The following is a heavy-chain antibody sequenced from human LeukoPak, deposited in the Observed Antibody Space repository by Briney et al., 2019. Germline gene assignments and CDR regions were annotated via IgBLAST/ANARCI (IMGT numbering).Heavy chain of an antibody. Sequence: GGSLRLSCAASGFTFSSYAMSWVRQAPGKGLEWVSAISGSGGSTYYADSVKGRFTISRDNSKNTLYLQMNSLRAEDTAVYYCAGEVYYYDSSGMTYYFDYWGQGTLVTVSS. CDR3: AGEVYYYDSSGMTYYFDY. CDR1: GFTFSSYA. J-gene: IGHJ4*02. V-gene: IGHV3-23*01. CDR2: ISGSGGST. D-gene: IGHD3-22*01.